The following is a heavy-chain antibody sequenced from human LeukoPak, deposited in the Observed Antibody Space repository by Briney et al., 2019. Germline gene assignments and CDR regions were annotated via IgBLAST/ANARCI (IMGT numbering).Heavy chain of an antibody. D-gene: IGHD4-17*01. CDR2: INHSGST. CDR3: AGAPLPSTVTRVYGY. CDR1: GGSFSGYY. V-gene: IGHV4-34*01. Sequence: PSETLSLTCAVYGGSFSGYYWSWIRQPPGKGLEWIGEINHSGSTNYNPSLKSRVTISVDTSKSHFSLKLSSVTAADTAVYYCAGAPLPSTVTRVYGYWGQGTLVTVSS. J-gene: IGHJ4*02.